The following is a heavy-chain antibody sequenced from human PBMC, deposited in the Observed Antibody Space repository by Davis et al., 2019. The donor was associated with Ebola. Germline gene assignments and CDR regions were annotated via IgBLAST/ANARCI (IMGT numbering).Heavy chain of an antibody. CDR2: MNPNSGNT. D-gene: IGHD6-6*01. CDR3: ARSGSSLPIEY. CDR1: GYTFTSYD. Sequence: AASVKVSCKASGYTFTSYDINWVRQATGQGLEWMGWMNPNSGNTGFAQKFQGRLTMTRDTSISTAYMELSSLSSEDTAVYYCARSGSSLPIEYWGQGTLVTVSS. V-gene: IGHV1-8*01. J-gene: IGHJ4*02.